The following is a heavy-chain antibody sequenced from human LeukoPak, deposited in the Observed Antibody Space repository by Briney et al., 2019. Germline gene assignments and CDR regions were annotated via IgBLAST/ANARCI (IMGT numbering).Heavy chain of an antibody. CDR1: EFTFSGHQ. CDR3: ARDWRQDNAFDL. CDR2: IIQDGGEE. J-gene: IGHJ3*01. V-gene: IGHV3-7*01. D-gene: IGHD2-15*01. Sequence: PGGSLRLSCAASEFTFSGHQMSWVRQAPGKGPEWVAKIIQDGGEEYYLDSVKGRFIISRDNGKNSLYLEMNSLRVEDTAVYYCARDWRQDNAFDLWGRGTMVTVSS.